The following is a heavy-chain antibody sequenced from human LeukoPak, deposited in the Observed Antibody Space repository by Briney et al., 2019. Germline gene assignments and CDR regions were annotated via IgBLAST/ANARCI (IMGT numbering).Heavy chain of an antibody. D-gene: IGHD6-13*01. Sequence: SQTLSLTCAISGDSVSSNSAAWNWIRQSPSRGLEWLGRTYYRSKWYNDYAVSVKSRITINPDTSKNQFSLQLNSVTPEDTAVYYCARVRGELKDSSSWYPLEYYYYYMDVWGKGTTVAISS. CDR1: GDSVSSNSAA. CDR2: TYYRSKWYN. J-gene: IGHJ6*03. CDR3: ARVRGELKDSSSWYPLEYYYYYMDV. V-gene: IGHV6-1*01.